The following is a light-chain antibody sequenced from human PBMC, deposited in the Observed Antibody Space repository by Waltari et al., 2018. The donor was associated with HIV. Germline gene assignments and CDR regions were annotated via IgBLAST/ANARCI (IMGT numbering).Light chain of an antibody. Sequence: DIQMTQSPPSMSSSVGDGVPTPCQSNHDISNNLNWYQQKSGNAPSLLIFDASNWPTGVPARFSGSGAGTDFTLTISSLQSEDVATYFCQHYKDRPITFGQGTRLEIK. CDR1: HDISNN. V-gene: IGKV1-33*01. J-gene: IGKJ5*01. CDR3: QHYKDRPIT. CDR2: DAS.